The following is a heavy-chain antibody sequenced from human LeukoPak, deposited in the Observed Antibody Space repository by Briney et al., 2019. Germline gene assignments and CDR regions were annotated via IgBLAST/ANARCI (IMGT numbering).Heavy chain of an antibody. J-gene: IGHJ4*02. CDR3: ARSGVLGYSSAHFSFDY. CDR1: GFTFSSYA. V-gene: IGHV3-30*04. D-gene: IGHD5-18*01. Sequence: GGSLRLSCAASGFTFSSYAMHWVRQAPGKGLEWVAVISYDGSNKYYADSVKGRFTISRDNSKNTLYLQMNSLRAEDTAVDYCARSGVLGYSSAHFSFDYWGQGTLVTVSS. CDR2: ISYDGSNK.